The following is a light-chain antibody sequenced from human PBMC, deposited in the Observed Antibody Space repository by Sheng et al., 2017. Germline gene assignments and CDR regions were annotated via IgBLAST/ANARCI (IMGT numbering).Light chain of an antibody. CDR2: DAS. Sequence: EIVLTQSPGTLSLSPGEGGTLSCRASQSVSSSHLAWYQQKPGQAPRLLIYDASNRATGIPARFSGSGSGTDFTLTISSLEPEDFAVYYCQQRSKWPVTFGPGTKVDIK. CDR3: QQRSKWPVT. V-gene: IGKV3D-20*02. J-gene: IGKJ3*01. CDR1: QSVSSSH.